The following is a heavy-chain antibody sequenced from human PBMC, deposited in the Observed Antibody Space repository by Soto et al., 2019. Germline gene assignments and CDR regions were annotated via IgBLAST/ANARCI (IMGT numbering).Heavy chain of an antibody. Sequence: SETLSLTCPVSGGSISSYYWSWIRQPPGKGLEWIGYIYYSGSTNYNPSLKSRVTISVDTSKNQFSLKLSSVTAADTAVYYCARDRSRPSYHDFWSGYYTDWDYYYGMDVWGQGTTVTVSS. V-gene: IGHV4-59*01. CDR1: GGSISSYY. J-gene: IGHJ6*02. CDR2: IYYSGST. CDR3: ARDRSRPSYHDFWSGYYTDWDYYYGMDV. D-gene: IGHD3-3*01.